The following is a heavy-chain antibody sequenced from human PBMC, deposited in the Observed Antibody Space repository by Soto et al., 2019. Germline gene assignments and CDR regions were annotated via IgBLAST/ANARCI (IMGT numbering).Heavy chain of an antibody. CDR1: GYTFSSYG. J-gene: IGHJ6*02. D-gene: IGHD6-13*01. CDR3: AMSHNSSWFDYGMDV. CDR2: INTYNGNT. Sequence: QVQLVQSGAEVKKPGASVKVSCKASGYTFSSYGISWVRQAPGQGLEWMGWINTYNGNTNYAQEFQGRVTMTTDTSTTTAYMELRSLRSDDTALSFCAMSHNSSWFDYGMDVWGQGTTVTVSS. V-gene: IGHV1-18*01.